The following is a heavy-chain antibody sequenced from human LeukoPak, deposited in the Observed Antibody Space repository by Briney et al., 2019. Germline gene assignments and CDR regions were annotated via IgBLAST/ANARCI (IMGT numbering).Heavy chain of an antibody. CDR2: INHSGST. J-gene: IGHJ4*02. Sequence: SETLSLTCAVYGGSFSGYYWSWIRQPPGKGLEWIGEINHSGSTNYNPSLKSRVTISVDTSKNQFSLKLSSVTAADTAVYYCARRAYEALHFDYWGQGTLVTVSS. CDR3: ARRAYEALHFDY. V-gene: IGHV4-34*01. CDR1: GGSFSGYY. D-gene: IGHD5-12*01.